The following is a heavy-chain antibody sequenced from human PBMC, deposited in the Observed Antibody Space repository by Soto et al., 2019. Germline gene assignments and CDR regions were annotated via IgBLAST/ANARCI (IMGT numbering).Heavy chain of an antibody. J-gene: IGHJ5*02. Sequence: GPTLVNPTQTLTLTCTFSGFSLSTSGVGVGWIRQPPGKALEWLALIYWNDDKRYSPSLKSRLTTTKDTSKNQVVLTMTNMDPADTAKYYCANTRYRSSWYSWFEPWGQGTLVTVSS. D-gene: IGHD6-13*01. CDR1: GFSLSTSGVG. CDR3: ANTRYRSSWYSWFEP. V-gene: IGHV2-5*01. CDR2: IYWNDDK.